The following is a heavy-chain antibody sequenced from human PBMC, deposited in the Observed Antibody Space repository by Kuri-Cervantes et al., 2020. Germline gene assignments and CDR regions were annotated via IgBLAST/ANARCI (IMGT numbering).Heavy chain of an antibody. J-gene: IGHJ3*01. D-gene: IGHD3-16*02. Sequence: GGSLRLSCAASGFTVSSNYMSWVRQGPGKGLEWVSGISWNSGSIGYADSVKGRFTISRDNAKNSLYLQMNSLRVEDTALYYCAKDARLHLGELSSWGQGTMVTVSS. CDR2: ISWNSGSI. CDR1: GFTVSSNY. CDR3: AKDARLHLGELSS. V-gene: IGHV3-9*01.